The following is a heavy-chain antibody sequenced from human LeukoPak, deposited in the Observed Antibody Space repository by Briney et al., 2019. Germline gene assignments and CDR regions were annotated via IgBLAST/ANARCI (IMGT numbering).Heavy chain of an antibody. CDR2: IRSKANSYAT. CDR1: GFTFSGSA. J-gene: IGHJ4*02. D-gene: IGHD2-21*02. CDR3: TSCGGDCYSGFDY. V-gene: IGHV3-73*01. Sequence: GGSLRLSRAAAGFTFSGSAMHWVRQASGKGLEWLGRIRSKANSYATAYAASVKGRFTISRDDSKNTAYLQMNSLKTEDTAVYYCTSCGGDCYSGFDYWGQGTLVTVSS.